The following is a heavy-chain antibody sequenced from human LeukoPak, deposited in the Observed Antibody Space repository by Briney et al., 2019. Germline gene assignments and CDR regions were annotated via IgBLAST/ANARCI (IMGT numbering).Heavy chain of an antibody. D-gene: IGHD3-3*01. J-gene: IGHJ4*02. CDR3: ARDKTFEVVNYFNT. CDR1: GGSITSGSYY. CDR2: VYYSGST. V-gene: IGHV4-39*07. Sequence: SETLSLTCTVSGGSITSGSYYWGWIRQSPGKGLEWIGSVYYSGSTYYNPALESRIAISLYTSKNQFSLKLRSVTAADTAVYYCARDKTFEVVNYFNTWGQGTLVTVSS.